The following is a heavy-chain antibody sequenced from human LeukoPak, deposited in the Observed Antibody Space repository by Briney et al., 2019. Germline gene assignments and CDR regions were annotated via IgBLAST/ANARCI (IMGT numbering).Heavy chain of an antibody. CDR3: ARDTRYCSSTSCKQLISVSISNAFDI. Sequence: SETLSLTCTVSGYSINSAYHWGWSRPTQGRGLEWIGGYEHSGRTYYNPSLKSRLLISVDTSKSQFSLKLSSVTAADTAVYYCARDTRYCSSTSCKQLISVSISNAFDIWGQGTMVTVSS. D-gene: IGHD2-2*01. CDR1: GYSINSAYH. J-gene: IGHJ3*02. V-gene: IGHV4-38-2*02. CDR2: YEHSGRT.